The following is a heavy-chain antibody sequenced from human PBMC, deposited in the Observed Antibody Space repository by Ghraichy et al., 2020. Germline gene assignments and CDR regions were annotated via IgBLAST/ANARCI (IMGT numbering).Heavy chain of an antibody. Sequence: ETLSLTCAASGFTFSSYAMSWVRQAPGKGLEWVSAISGSGGSTYYADSVKGRFTISRDNSKNTLYLQMNSLRAEDTAVYYCAKGCSSTSCYTGGLIDYWGQGTLVTVSS. J-gene: IGHJ4*02. CDR3: AKGCSSTSCYTGGLIDY. CDR1: GFTFSSYA. V-gene: IGHV3-23*01. D-gene: IGHD2-2*02. CDR2: ISGSGGST.